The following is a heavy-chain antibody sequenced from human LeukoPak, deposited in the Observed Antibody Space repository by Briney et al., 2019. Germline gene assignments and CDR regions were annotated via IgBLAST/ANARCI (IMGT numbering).Heavy chain of an antibody. CDR3: ARRGCTNGVCYGESDY. V-gene: IGHV1-69*05. CDR1: GGTFSSYA. D-gene: IGHD2-8*01. Sequence: SVKVSCKASGGTFSSYAISWVRQAPGQGLEWMGGIIPIFGTANYAQKLQGRVTMTTDTSTSTAYMELRSLRSDGTAVYYCARRGCTNGVCYGESDYWGQGTLVTVSS. CDR2: IIPIFGTA. J-gene: IGHJ4*02.